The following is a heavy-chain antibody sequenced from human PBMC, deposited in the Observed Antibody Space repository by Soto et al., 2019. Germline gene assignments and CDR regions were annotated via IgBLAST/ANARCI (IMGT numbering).Heavy chain of an antibody. CDR2: IWYDGSNK. D-gene: IGHD6-19*01. V-gene: IGHV3-33*01. CDR1: GFTFRSHA. J-gene: IGHJ6*02. Sequence: QVQVVESGGGVVQPGRSLRLSCTASGFTFRSHAMHWVRQAPGKGLEWVAQIWYDGSNKYYADSVKGRFTISRDNSKNTLYVQMDSLRVEDTAVYYCARDRQSLATYALEVWGQGTSVTVS. CDR3: ARDRQSLATYALEV.